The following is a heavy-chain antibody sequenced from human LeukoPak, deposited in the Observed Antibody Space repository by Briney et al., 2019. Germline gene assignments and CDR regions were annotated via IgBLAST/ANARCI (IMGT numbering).Heavy chain of an antibody. CDR1: GFTFSSYG. V-gene: IGHV3-30*18. CDR2: ISYDGSNK. J-gene: IGHJ6*02. D-gene: IGHD5-24*01. Sequence: QPGRSLRLSCAASGFTFSSYGMHWVRQAPGKGLEWVAVISYDGSNKYYADSVKGRFTISRDNSKNTLYLQMNSLRAEDTAVYYCAKDRDGYPRGRCYGMDVWGQGTPVTVSS. CDR3: AKDRDGYPRGRCYGMDV.